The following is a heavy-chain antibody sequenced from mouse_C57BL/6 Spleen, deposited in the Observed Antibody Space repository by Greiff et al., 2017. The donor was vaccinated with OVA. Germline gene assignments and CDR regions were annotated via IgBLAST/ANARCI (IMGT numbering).Heavy chain of an antibody. J-gene: IGHJ2*01. CDR2: IYPGDGDT. CDR1: GYAFSSSW. D-gene: IGHD1-1*01. CDR3: ARSPLTHYYYGSTHFDY. Sequence: QVQLQQSGPELVKPGASVKISCKASGYAFSSSWMNWVKQRPGKGLEWIGRIYPGDGDTNYNGKFKGKATLTADKSSSTAYMQLSSLTSEDSAVYFCARSPLTHYYYGSTHFDYWGQGTTLTVSS. V-gene: IGHV1-82*01.